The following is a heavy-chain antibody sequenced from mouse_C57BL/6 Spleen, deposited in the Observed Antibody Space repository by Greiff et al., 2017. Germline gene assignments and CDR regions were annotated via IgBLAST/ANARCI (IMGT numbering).Heavy chain of an antibody. V-gene: IGHV5-4*01. CDR3: ARDSPWYFDV. D-gene: IGHD6-1*01. CDR2: ISDGGSYT. Sequence: DVKLVESGGGLVKPGGSLKLSCAASGFTFSSYAMSWVRQTPEQRLEWVATISDGGSYTYYPDNVKGRFTISRDNAKNTLYLQMSHLKSEDTAMYYCARDSPWYFDVWGTGTTVTVSS. J-gene: IGHJ1*03. CDR1: GFTFSSYA.